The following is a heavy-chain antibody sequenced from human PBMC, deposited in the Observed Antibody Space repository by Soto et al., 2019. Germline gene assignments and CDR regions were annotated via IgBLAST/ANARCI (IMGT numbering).Heavy chain of an antibody. CDR2: ISFDGSDL. CDR3: ARVGNYGDSPYYNYGSDV. Sequence: LRLSCTASGFVFLNYAFHWVRQAPGKGLEWVAVISFDGSDLFHADSVKGRFTISRDNSRDTLYLQMSSLRADDTAVYYCARVGNYGDSPYYNYGSDVWGQGTTVTVSS. CDR1: GFVFLNYA. D-gene: IGHD4-17*01. J-gene: IGHJ6*02. V-gene: IGHV3-30-3*01.